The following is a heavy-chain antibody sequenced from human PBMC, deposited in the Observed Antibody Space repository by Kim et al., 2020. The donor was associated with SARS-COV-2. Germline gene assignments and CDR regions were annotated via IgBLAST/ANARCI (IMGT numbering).Heavy chain of an antibody. CDR1: GYTFTGYY. CDR3: ANSIGVAGIPFDH. J-gene: IGHJ4*02. Sequence: ASVKVSCKASGYTFTGYYIHWVRRAPGQGLEWMGRINPDSGGTNFAQNFQGRVTMTRDTSISTAYMELNTLTSDDTAVYFCANSIGVAGIPFDHWGQGTQVTVSS. CDR2: INPDSGGT. D-gene: IGHD6-19*01. V-gene: IGHV1-2*06.